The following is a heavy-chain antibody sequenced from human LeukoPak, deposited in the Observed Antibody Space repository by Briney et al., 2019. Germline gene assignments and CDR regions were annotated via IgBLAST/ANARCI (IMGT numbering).Heavy chain of an antibody. J-gene: IGHJ5*02. Sequence: SETLSLTCTVSGGSISSGGYYWSWIRQHPGKGLEWIGYIYYSGSSYYNPSLKSRVTISVDTSKNQFSLKLSSVTAADTAVYYCARWRYYDSSGYYWGFDPWGQGTLVTVSS. D-gene: IGHD3-22*01. V-gene: IGHV4-31*03. CDR2: IYYSGSS. CDR3: ARWRYYDSSGYYWGFDP. CDR1: GGSISSGGYY.